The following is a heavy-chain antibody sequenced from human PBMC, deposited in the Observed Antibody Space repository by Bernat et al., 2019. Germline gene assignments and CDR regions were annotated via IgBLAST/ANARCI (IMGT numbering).Heavy chain of an antibody. CDR2: ISYDGSNK. J-gene: IGHJ4*02. Sequence: QVQLVESGGGVVQPGRSLRLSCAASGFTFSSYGMHWVRQAPGKGLEWVAVISYDGSNKYYADSVKGRFTISRDNSKNTLYLQMNSLRAEDTAVYYCAKLEYFDWLPLSYWGQGTLVTVSS. V-gene: IGHV3-30*18. CDR1: GFTFSSYG. D-gene: IGHD3-9*01. CDR3: AKLEYFDWLPLSY.